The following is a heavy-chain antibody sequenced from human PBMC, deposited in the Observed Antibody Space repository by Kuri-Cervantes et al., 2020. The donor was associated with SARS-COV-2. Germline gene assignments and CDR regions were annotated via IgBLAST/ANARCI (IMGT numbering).Heavy chain of an antibody. CDR3: ASEIFYDFWSGYYTGIGSREPPGY. V-gene: IGHV1-46*03. Sequence: ASVKVSCKASGYTFTSYYMHWVRQAPGQGLEWMGIINPSGGSTSYAQKFQGRVTMTRDTSTSTVYMELSSLRSEDTAVYYCASEIFYDFWSGYYTGIGSREPPGYWGQGTLVTVSS. J-gene: IGHJ4*02. CDR1: GYTFTSYY. D-gene: IGHD3-3*01. CDR2: INPSGGST.